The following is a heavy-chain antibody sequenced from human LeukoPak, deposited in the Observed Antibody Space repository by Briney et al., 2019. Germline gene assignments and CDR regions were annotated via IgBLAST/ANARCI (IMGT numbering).Heavy chain of an antibody. V-gene: IGHV3-23*01. CDR3: ARRNAAYGPFDP. CDR2: IGGSDGST. Sequence: PGGSLRLSCAASGFTFRNYAMNWVRQAPGKGLELGSVIGGSDGSTYYPDSVKGRFNISRDNSKNTLYLQMNSLRAEDTPVYYCARRNAAYGPFDPWGQGTLVSVSS. D-gene: IGHD3-10*01. J-gene: IGHJ5*02. CDR1: GFTFRNYA.